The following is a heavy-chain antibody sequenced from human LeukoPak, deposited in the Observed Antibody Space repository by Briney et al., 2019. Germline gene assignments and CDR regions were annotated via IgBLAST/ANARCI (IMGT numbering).Heavy chain of an antibody. D-gene: IGHD3-22*01. CDR2: IIPIFGTA. CDR1: GGTFSSYA. V-gene: IGHV1-69*06. J-gene: IGHJ4*02. CDR3: ASRTAGNSGYYPY. Sequence: ASVKVSCKASGGTFSSYAISWVRQAPGQGLEWMGGIIPIFGTANYAQKFQGRVTITADKSTSTAYMEVSSLRSEDTAVYYCASRTAGNSGYYPYWGQGTLVTVSS.